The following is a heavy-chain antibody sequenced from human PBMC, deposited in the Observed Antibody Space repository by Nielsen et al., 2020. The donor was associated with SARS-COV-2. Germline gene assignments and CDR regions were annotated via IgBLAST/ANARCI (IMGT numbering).Heavy chain of an antibody. Sequence: GESLKISCAASGFTFSSYGMHWVRQAPGKGLEWVAVIWYDGSNKYYADSVKGRFTISRDDSTNTAYLQMNRLKTGDTAMYYCTRSPYGDPVHYYYYMDVWGKGTAVTVSS. CDR1: GFTFSSYG. CDR2: IWYDGSNK. CDR3: TRSPYGDPVHYYYYMDV. J-gene: IGHJ6*03. V-gene: IGHV3-33*01. D-gene: IGHD4-17*01.